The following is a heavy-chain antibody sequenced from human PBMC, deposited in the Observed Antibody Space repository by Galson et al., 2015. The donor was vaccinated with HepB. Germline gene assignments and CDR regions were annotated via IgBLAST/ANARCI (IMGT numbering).Heavy chain of an antibody. CDR2: ISYDGSNK. CDR1: GFTFSSYG. Sequence: SLRLSCAASGFTFSSYGMHWVRQAPGKGLEWVAVISYDGSNKYYADSVKGRFTISRDNSKNTLYLQMNSLRAEDTAVYYCAKISYWDITGYFDYWGQGTLVTVSS. D-gene: IGHD1-14*01. CDR3: AKISYWDITGYFDY. J-gene: IGHJ4*02. V-gene: IGHV3-30*18.